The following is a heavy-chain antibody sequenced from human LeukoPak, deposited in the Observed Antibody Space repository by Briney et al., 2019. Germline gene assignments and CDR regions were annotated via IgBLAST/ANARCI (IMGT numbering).Heavy chain of an antibody. J-gene: IGHJ3*02. D-gene: IGHD1-26*01. Sequence: PGGSLRLSCTVSGFTFSSYWMHWVRQAPGMGLVWVSRINTDGSTTSYADSVKGRFTISRDNSKNTLYLQMNSLRAEDTAVYYCARASRTWEAFDIWGQGTMVTVSS. CDR2: INTDGSTT. CDR3: ARASRTWEAFDI. CDR1: GFTFSSYW. V-gene: IGHV3-74*01.